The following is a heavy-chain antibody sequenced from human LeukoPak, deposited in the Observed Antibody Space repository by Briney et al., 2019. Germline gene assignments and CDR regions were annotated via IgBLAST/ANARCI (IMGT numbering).Heavy chain of an antibody. Sequence: SETLSLTCAVSGGSISSGGYSWSWIRQPPGKGLEWIGYIYYSGSTNYNPSLKSRVTISVDTSKNQFSLKLSSVTAADTAVYYCARSGDYYDSSGYYPYDYWGQGTLVTVSS. D-gene: IGHD3-22*01. CDR2: IYYSGST. V-gene: IGHV4-61*08. J-gene: IGHJ4*02. CDR3: ARSGDYYDSSGYYPYDY. CDR1: GGSISSGGYS.